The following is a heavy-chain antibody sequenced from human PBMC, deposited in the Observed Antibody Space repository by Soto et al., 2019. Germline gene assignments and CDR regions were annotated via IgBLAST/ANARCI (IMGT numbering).Heavy chain of an antibody. J-gene: IGHJ6*02. Sequence: EVQLVESGGSLVKPGGSLRLSCAASGFTFSKAWMNWVRQAPGKGLEWVGRIKTNSEGGTTDYAAPVQGRFSLSRDDSRNTLSLQMNSLKTDDTAVYYCTTGSVEGVWGQGATVTVSS. D-gene: IGHD2-15*01. CDR2: IKTNSEGGTT. CDR1: GFTFSKAW. CDR3: TTGSVEGV. V-gene: IGHV3-15*07.